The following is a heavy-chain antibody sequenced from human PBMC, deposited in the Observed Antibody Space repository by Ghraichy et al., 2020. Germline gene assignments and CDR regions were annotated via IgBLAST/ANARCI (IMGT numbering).Heavy chain of an antibody. Sequence: GASLRLSCAASGFTFSSYWMHWVRQAPRKGLVLFSRINSDGSSTSYADSVKGRFTISRDNAKNTLYLQMNSLRAEDTAVYYCARGGGSYMGPDYWGQGTLVTVSS. CDR3: ARGGGSYMGPDY. V-gene: IGHV3-74*01. J-gene: IGHJ4*02. CDR1: GFTFSSYW. D-gene: IGHD1-26*01. CDR2: INSDGSST.